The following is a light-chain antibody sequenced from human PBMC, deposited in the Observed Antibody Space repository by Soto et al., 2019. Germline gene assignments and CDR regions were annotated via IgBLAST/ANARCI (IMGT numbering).Light chain of an antibody. J-gene: IGKJ4*01. CDR2: DAS. CDR1: QSVSSY. Sequence: EIVLTQSPATLSLSPGERATLSCRASQSVSSYLAWYQQKPGQAPRLLIYDASNGATGIPARFSGSGSGTDFTLTISSLEPEDFAVYYCQQRSNWPPLLTFGGGTKVEIK. V-gene: IGKV3-11*01. CDR3: QQRSNWPPLLT.